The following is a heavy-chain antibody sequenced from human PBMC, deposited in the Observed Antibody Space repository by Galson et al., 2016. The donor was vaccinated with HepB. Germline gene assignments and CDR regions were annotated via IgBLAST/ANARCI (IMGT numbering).Heavy chain of an antibody. J-gene: IGHJ3*02. CDR1: GYSFTSYW. Sequence: QSGAEVKKPGESLKISCKGSGYSFTSYWIDWVRQMPGKGLEWMGIIYPGDSDTRYSPSFQGQVTISADKSINTPYLQWSSLKASDTAIYYCARHRRYCTNGVCYPGAFDIWGQGTMVTVSS. CDR2: IYPGDSDT. CDR3: ARHRRYCTNGVCYPGAFDI. V-gene: IGHV5-51*01. D-gene: IGHD2-8*01.